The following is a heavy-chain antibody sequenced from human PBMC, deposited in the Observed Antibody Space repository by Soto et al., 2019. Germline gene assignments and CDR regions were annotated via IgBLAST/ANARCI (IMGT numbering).Heavy chain of an antibody. V-gene: IGHV3-30*18. Sequence: PGGSLRLSCAASGFTFSSYGMHWVRQAPGKGLEWVAVISYDGSNKYYADSVKGRFTISRDNSKNTLYLQMNSLRAEDTAVYYCAKDWSGWTYWFDHWGQGTLVTVSS. D-gene: IGHD3-3*01. CDR2: ISYDGSNK. CDR3: AKDWSGWTYWFDH. CDR1: GFTFSSYG. J-gene: IGHJ5*02.